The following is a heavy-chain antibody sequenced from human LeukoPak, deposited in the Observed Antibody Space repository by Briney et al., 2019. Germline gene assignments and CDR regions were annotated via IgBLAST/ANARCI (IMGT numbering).Heavy chain of an antibody. Sequence: GGSLRLFCAASGFTVSSNYMSWVRQAPGKGLEWVSYISSSSSTIYYADSVKGRFTISRDNAKNSLYLQMNSLRAEDTAVYYCARDWEDNSGFHQLGFDPWGQGTLVTVSS. CDR2: ISSSSSTI. V-gene: IGHV3-48*04. CDR3: ARDWEDNSGFHQLGFDP. CDR1: GFTVSSNY. J-gene: IGHJ5*02. D-gene: IGHD3-22*01.